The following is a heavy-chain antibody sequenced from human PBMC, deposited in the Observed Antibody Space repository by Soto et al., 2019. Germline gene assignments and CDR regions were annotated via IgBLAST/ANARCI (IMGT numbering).Heavy chain of an antibody. Sequence: GGSLRLSCASSGFTFSSYAMHWVRQAPGKGLEWVAVISYDGSNKYYADSVKGRFTISRDNSKNTPYLQMNSLRAEDTAVYYCATDYYYGSGSYYRSLKDVCGQGTTVTVSS. CDR1: GFTFSSYA. V-gene: IGHV3-30-3*01. D-gene: IGHD3-10*01. CDR2: ISYDGSNK. CDR3: ATDYYYGSGSYYRSLKDV. J-gene: IGHJ6*02.